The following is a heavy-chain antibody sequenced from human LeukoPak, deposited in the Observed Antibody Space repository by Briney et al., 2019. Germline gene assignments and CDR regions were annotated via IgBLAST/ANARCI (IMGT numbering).Heavy chain of an antibody. Sequence: SETLSLTCTVSGGSISSYYWSWIRQPPGKGLEWIGSIYSSGSSYYNTSLKSRVTISVDTSDNQVSLKLTSVTAADTAVYFCARQDRMAAHGYYYYIMDVWGRGTTVTVSS. J-gene: IGHJ6*03. D-gene: IGHD6-6*01. V-gene: IGHV4-59*05. CDR1: GGSISSYY. CDR3: ARQDRMAAHGYYYYIMDV. CDR2: IYSSGSS.